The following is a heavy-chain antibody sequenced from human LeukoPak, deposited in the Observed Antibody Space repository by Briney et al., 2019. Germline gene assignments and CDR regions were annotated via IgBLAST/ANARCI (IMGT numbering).Heavy chain of an antibody. CDR2: ISGSGGST. Sequence: GSLRLSCAASGFTFSSYAMSWVRQAPGKGLEWVSAISGSGGSTYYAGSVKGRFTISRDNSKNTLYLRMNSLRAEDTAVYYCAKGSQWLITFFDYWGQGTLVTVSS. CDR3: AKGSQWLITFFDY. V-gene: IGHV3-23*01. D-gene: IGHD6-19*01. J-gene: IGHJ4*02. CDR1: GFTFSSYA.